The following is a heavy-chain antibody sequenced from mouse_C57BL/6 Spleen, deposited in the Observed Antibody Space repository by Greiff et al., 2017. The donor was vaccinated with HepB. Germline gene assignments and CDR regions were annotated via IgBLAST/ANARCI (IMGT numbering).Heavy chain of an antibody. V-gene: IGHV1-50*01. Sequence: QVQLKQPGAELVKPGASVKLSCKASGYTFTSYWMQWVKQRPGQGLEWIGEIDPSDSYTNYNQKFKGKATLTVDTSSSTAYMQLSSLTSEDSAVYYCARSGYYYYFDYWGQGTTLTVSS. D-gene: IGHD1-1*01. J-gene: IGHJ2*01. CDR3: ARSGYYYYFDY. CDR1: GYTFTSYW. CDR2: IDPSDSYT.